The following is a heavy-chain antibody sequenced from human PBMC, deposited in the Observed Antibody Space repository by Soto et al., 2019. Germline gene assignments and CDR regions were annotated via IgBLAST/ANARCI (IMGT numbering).Heavy chain of an antibody. Sequence: RGESLKISCKGSGYSFTNYWIGWVRQMPGKGLEWLGITYPGDSDTRYSPSFQGQVSISADNSISTAYLQWSSLKASDTAMYYCARSREGDAFDIWGQGTMVTVSS. J-gene: IGHJ3*02. V-gene: IGHV5-51*01. CDR3: ARSREGDAFDI. CDR2: TYPGDSDT. CDR1: GYSFTNYW.